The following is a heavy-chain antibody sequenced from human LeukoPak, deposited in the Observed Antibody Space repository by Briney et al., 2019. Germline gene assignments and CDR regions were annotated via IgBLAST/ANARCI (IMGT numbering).Heavy chain of an antibody. V-gene: IGHV3-11*01. CDR2: TSSSGSTI. Sequence: KPGGSLRLSCAASGFTFSDYYMSWIRQAPGKGLEWVSYTSSSGSTIYYADSVKGRFTISRDNAKNSLYLQMSSLRAEDTAVYYCARVLWNGDYPRFDYWGQGTLVTVSS. CDR1: GFTFSDYY. J-gene: IGHJ4*02. CDR3: ARVLWNGDYPRFDY. D-gene: IGHD4-17*01.